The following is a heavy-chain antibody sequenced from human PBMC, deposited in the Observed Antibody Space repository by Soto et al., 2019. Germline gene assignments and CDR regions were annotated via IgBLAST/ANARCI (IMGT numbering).Heavy chain of an antibody. CDR1: GGTFSSYS. J-gene: IGHJ4*02. Sequence: QVQLVQSGAEVKKPGSSVKVSCKSPGGTFSSYSINWVRQAPGQGLEGMGEIITIFGTANYAQNFPGRVTITADESTRTAYMELSSLSSEDTVLYYGVRHCGRHSGGSDYWGEGSLVTVSS. V-gene: IGHV1-69*01. D-gene: IGHD3-16*01. CDR2: IITIFGTA. CDR3: VRHCGRHSGGSDY.